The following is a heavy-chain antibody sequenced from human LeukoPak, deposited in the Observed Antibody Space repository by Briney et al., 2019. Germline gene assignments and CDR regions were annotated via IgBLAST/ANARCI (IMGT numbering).Heavy chain of an antibody. D-gene: IGHD5-24*01. J-gene: IGHJ3*02. CDR3: AKGRGYNYWDGFDI. Sequence: PGGSLRLSCAASGFTFSNYAMGWVRQAPGKGLAWVSVTSGSGGSTYYGDSVKGRFTISRDNSKNTLYMQMNSLRAEDTAVYYCAKGRGYNYWDGFDIWGQGTMVTVSS. V-gene: IGHV3-23*01. CDR1: GFTFSNYA. CDR2: TSGSGGST.